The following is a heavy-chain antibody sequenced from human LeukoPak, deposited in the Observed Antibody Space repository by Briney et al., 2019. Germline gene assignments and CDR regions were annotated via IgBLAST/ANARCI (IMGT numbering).Heavy chain of an antibody. CDR3: ARDQGGAILTNDLGWFDP. Sequence: ASVKVSCKASGGTFSSYAISRVRQAPGQGLEWMGGIIPIFGTANYAQKFQGRVTITTDESTSTAYMELSSLRSEDTAVYYCARDQGGAILTNDLGWFDPWGQGTLVTVSS. CDR1: GGTFSSYA. D-gene: IGHD3-10*01. V-gene: IGHV1-69*05. J-gene: IGHJ5*02. CDR2: IIPIFGTA.